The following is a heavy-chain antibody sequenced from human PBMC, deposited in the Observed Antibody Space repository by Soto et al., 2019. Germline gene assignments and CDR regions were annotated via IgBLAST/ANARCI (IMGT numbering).Heavy chain of an antibody. D-gene: IGHD3-10*01. Sequence: GGSLRLSCAASGFTFSSYGMHWVRQAPGKGLEWVAVIWYDGSNKYYADSVKGRFTISRDNSKNTLYLQMNSLRAEDTAVDYCARGTMVRGFMNAFDIWGQGTMVTVSS. V-gene: IGHV3-33*01. CDR1: GFTFSSYG. J-gene: IGHJ3*02. CDR3: ARGTMVRGFMNAFDI. CDR2: IWYDGSNK.